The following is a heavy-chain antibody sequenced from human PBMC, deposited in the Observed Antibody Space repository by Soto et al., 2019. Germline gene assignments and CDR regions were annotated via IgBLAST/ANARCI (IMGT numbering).Heavy chain of an antibody. CDR3: ARTKIVLMVYATHPYGMDV. V-gene: IGHV1-2*02. D-gene: IGHD2-8*01. Sequence: GASVKVSCKASGYTFTGYYMHWVRQAPGQGLEWMGWINPNSGGTNYAQKFQGRVTMTRDTSISTAYMELSRLRSDDTAVYYCARTKIVLMVYATHPYGMDVWGQGTTVTV. CDR2: INPNSGGT. J-gene: IGHJ6*02. CDR1: GYTFTGYY.